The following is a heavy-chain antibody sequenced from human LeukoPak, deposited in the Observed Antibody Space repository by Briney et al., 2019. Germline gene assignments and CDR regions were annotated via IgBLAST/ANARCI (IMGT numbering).Heavy chain of an antibody. CDR3: ARAYRDGYPYYFDY. CDR1: GASISSGSYY. D-gene: IGHD5-24*01. CDR2: IYYSGST. J-gene: IGHJ4*02. V-gene: IGHV4-61*10. Sequence: SETLSLTCTVSGASISSGSYYWSWIRQPAGKGLEWIGYIYYSGSTNYNPSLKSRVTISVDTSKNQFSLKLSSVTAADTAVYYCARAYRDGYPYYFDYWGQGTLVTVSS.